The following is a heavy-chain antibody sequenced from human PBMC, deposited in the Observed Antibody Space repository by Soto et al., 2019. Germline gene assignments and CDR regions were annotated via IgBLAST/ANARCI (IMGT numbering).Heavy chain of an antibody. CDR3: ARGRFGELLADY. Sequence: GGSLRLSCAASGFTVSSYSMNWVRQAPGKGLEWVSSISSSSSYIYYADSVKGRFTISRDNAKNSLYLQMNSLRAEDTAVYYCARGRFGELLADYWGQGTLVTVSS. J-gene: IGHJ4*02. D-gene: IGHD3-10*01. CDR2: ISSSSSYI. CDR1: GFTVSSYS. V-gene: IGHV3-21*01.